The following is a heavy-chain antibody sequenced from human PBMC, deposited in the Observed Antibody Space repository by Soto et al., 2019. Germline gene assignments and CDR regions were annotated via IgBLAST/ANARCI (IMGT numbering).Heavy chain of an antibody. V-gene: IGHV4-34*01. Sequence: QVQLQQWGAGLLKPSETLSLTCAVYGGSFSGYYWSWIRQPPGKGLEWIGEINHSGSTNYNPSLKSRVTISVDTSKNQFSLKLSSVTAADTAVYYCARAITMVRGVMGDWFDPWGQGTLVTVSS. CDR1: GGSFSGYY. J-gene: IGHJ5*02. CDR3: ARAITMVRGVMGDWFDP. D-gene: IGHD3-10*01. CDR2: INHSGST.